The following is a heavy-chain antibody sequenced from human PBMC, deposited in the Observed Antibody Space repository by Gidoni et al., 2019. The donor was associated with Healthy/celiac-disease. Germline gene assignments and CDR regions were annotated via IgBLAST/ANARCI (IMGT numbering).Heavy chain of an antibody. J-gene: IGHJ3*02. CDR1: GFTFSSYG. V-gene: IGHV3-33*01. Sequence: QVQLVESGGCVVQRGRFLRLSCAASGFTFSSYGMHWVRQAPGKGLEWVAVIWYDGSNKYYADSVKVRFTISRDNSKNTLYLQMNSLRAEDTAVYYCARDTQLRDSSGYYYLGAFDIWGQGTMVTVSS. CDR2: IWYDGSNK. D-gene: IGHD3-22*01. CDR3: ARDTQLRDSSGYYYLGAFDI.